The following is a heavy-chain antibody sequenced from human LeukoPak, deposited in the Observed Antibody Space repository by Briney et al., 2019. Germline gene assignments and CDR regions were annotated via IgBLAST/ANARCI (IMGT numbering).Heavy chain of an antibody. CDR3: AGALTTVTLDPYYYYYGMDV. J-gene: IGHJ6*02. V-gene: IGHV3-30-3*01. D-gene: IGHD4-17*01. Sequence: GRSLRLSCAASGFTFSSYAMHWVRQAPGKGLEWVAVISYDGSNKYYADSVKGRFTISRDNSKNTLYLQMNSLRAEDTAVYYCAGALTTVTLDPYYYYYGMDVWGQGTMVTVSS. CDR2: ISYDGSNK. CDR1: GFTFSSYA.